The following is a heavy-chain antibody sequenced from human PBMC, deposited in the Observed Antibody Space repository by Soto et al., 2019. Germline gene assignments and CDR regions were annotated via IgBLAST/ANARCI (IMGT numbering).Heavy chain of an antibody. V-gene: IGHV4-31*03. CDR3: ASCDSSGYYVDY. D-gene: IGHD3-22*01. CDR2: IYYSGST. J-gene: IGHJ4*02. Sequence: SETLSLTCTVSGGSISSGGYYWSWIRQHPGKGLEWIGYIYYSGSTYYNPSLKSRVTISVDTSKNQFSLKLSSVTAADTAVYYCASCDSSGYYVDYWGQGTLVTVSS. CDR1: GGSISSGGYY.